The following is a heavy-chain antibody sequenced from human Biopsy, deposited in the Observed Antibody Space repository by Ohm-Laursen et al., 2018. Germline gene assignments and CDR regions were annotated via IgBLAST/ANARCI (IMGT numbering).Heavy chain of an antibody. CDR1: GGSFTGHY. CDR2: ISHTGYT. CDR3: ARGSNEYGGLYFPH. Sequence: SDTLSLTCTVSGGSFTGHYWTWIRQPPGQGLEWFGHISHTGYTSYKSSLKSRVTISLDTSRKHFFLRLTSLAAADTAVYYCARGSNEYGGLYFPHWGQGTLVTVSS. V-gene: IGHV4-59*11. J-gene: IGHJ1*01. D-gene: IGHD4-23*01.